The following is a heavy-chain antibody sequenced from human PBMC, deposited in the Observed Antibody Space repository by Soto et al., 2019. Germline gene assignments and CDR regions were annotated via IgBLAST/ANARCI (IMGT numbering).Heavy chain of an antibody. CDR2: IWYDGSNK. CDR3: ARFTYSSSWYYYYYGMDV. V-gene: IGHV3-33*01. J-gene: IGHJ6*02. CDR1: GFTFSSYG. D-gene: IGHD6-13*01. Sequence: GGSLRLSCAASGFTFSSYGMHWVRQAPGKGLEWVAVIWYDGSNKYYADSVKGRFTISRDNSKNTLYLQMNSLRAEDTAVYYCARFTYSSSWYYYYYGMDVWGQGTTVTVS.